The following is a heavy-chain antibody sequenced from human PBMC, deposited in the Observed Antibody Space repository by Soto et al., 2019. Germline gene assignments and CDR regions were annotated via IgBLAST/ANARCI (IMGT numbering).Heavy chain of an antibody. D-gene: IGHD2-15*01. CDR2: IIPIFGTA. CDR1: GGTFSSYA. V-gene: IGHV1-69*13. CDR3: ARDPGYCSGGSCYSPDY. J-gene: IGHJ4*02. Sequence: SVKVSCKASGGTFSSYAISWVRQAPGQGLEWMGGIIPIFGTANYAQKFQGRVTITADESTSTAYMELSSLRSEDTAVYYCARDPGYCSGGSCYSPDYWGQGTLVTVSS.